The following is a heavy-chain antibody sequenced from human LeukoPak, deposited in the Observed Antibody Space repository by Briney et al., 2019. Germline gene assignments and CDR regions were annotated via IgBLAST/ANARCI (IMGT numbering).Heavy chain of an antibody. CDR1: GFNFRSYN. CDR3: AKDVVGEVIITPHFDY. D-gene: IGHD3-22*01. V-gene: IGHV3-9*01. CDR2: ISWNSGSI. J-gene: IGHJ4*02. Sequence: GGSLRLSCAVSGFNFRSYNMNWIRQAPGKGLEWVSGISWNSGSIGYADSVQGRFTISRDNAKNSLSLQLTSLRAEDTALYYCAKDVVGEVIITPHFDYWGQGTLVTVSS.